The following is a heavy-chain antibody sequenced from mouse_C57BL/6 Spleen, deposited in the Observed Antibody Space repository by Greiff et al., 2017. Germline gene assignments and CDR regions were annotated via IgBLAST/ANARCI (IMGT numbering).Heavy chain of an antibody. D-gene: IGHD3-3*01. CDR3: TGWLYYAMDY. Sequence: VQLQQSGAELVRPGASVTLSCKASGYTFTDYEMHWVKQTPVHGLEWIGAIDPETGGTAYNQKFKGKAILTADKSSSTAYMELRSLTSEDSAVYYCTGWLYYAMDYWGQGTSVTVSS. V-gene: IGHV1-15*01. CDR2: IDPETGGT. J-gene: IGHJ4*01. CDR1: GYTFTDYE.